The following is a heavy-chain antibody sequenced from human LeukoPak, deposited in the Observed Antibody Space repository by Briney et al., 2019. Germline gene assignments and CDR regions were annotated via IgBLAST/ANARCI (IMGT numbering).Heavy chain of an antibody. CDR1: GFTFSSYV. CDR3: AKGSGRTGSCYFDY. J-gene: IGHJ4*02. V-gene: IGHV3-23*01. CDR2: LSGSGGST. D-gene: IGHD3-10*01. Sequence: GGSLRLSCAASGFTFSSYVMTWVRQAPGMGLEWVSLLSGSGGSTYYADSVKGRFTISRDNSKNTLYLQMNSLRVEDTAIYYCAKGSGRTGSCYFDYWGQGTLVTVSS.